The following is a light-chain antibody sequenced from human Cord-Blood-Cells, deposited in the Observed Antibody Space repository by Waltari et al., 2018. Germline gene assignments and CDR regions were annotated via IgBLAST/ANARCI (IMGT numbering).Light chain of an antibody. V-gene: IGLV3-21*03. J-gene: IGLJ2*01. CDR1: TIGSKS. CDR2: VDS. Sequence: SYVLTQPPSVSVAPGKPARITCGGNTIGSKSVHGYQQKPGQALVLVVYVDSDRPSGIPERCSGSNSGNTATLTISRVEAGDEADYYCQVWDSSSDHVVFGGGTKLTVL. CDR3: QVWDSSSDHVV.